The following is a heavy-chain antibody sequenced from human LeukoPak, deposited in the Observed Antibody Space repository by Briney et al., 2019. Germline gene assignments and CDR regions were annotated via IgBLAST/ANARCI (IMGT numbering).Heavy chain of an antibody. J-gene: IGHJ4*02. D-gene: IGHD1-26*01. CDR2: ISSSSSYI. Sequence: ISSSSSYIYYADSVKGRFTISRDNAKNSLYLQMNSLRAEDTAVYYCARAYSGSYAPFDYWGQGTLVTVSS. CDR3: ARAYSGSYAPFDY. V-gene: IGHV3-21*01.